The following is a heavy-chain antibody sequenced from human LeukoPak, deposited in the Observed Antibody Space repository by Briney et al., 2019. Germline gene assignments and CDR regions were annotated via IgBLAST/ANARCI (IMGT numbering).Heavy chain of an antibody. CDR3: ARETKYDSRGYTFDY. CDR2: ISPNGGGT. V-gene: IGHV1-2*02. CDR1: GYTFTVYY. D-gene: IGHD3-22*01. Sequence: ASVKVSCKASGYTFTVYYIHWVRQAPGQGLEWMGWISPNGGGTNYAQKFQGRVTMTSDTSVSTAYMDLSSLGSDVAAVYYCARETKYDSRGYTFDYWGQGTLVTVSS. J-gene: IGHJ4*02.